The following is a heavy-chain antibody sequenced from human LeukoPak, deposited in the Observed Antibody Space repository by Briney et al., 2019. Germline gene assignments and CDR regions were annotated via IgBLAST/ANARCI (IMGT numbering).Heavy chain of an antibody. CDR3: TVSGPNPNAFDI. D-gene: IGHD4/OR15-4a*01. CDR1: GDSVSSNSAA. CDR2: TYYRSKWYN. J-gene: IGHJ3*02. Sequence: SQTLSLTCAISGDSVSSNSAAWNWIRQSPSRGLEWLGRTYYRSKWYNDYAVSAKSRITINPDTSKNQFSLQLNSVTPEDTAVYYCTVSGPNPNAFDIWGQGTMVTVSS. V-gene: IGHV6-1*01.